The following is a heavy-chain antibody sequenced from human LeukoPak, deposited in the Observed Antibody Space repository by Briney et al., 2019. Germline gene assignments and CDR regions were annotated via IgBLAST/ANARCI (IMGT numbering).Heavy chain of an antibody. CDR2: ISSSSSTI. Sequence: GGSLRLSCAASGFTFSSYEMNWVRQAPGKGLEWVSYISSSSSTIYYADSVKGRFTISRDNAKNSLYLQMNSLRAEDTAVYYCARDLCPTYYYDSSGRGFDPCGQGTLVTVSS. V-gene: IGHV3-48*03. CDR1: GFTFSSYE. D-gene: IGHD3-22*01. CDR3: ARDLCPTYYYDSSGRGFDP. J-gene: IGHJ5*02.